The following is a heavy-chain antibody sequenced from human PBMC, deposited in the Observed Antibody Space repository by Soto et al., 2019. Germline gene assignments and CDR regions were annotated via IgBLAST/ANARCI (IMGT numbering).Heavy chain of an antibody. CDR1: GFTFSSYA. Sequence: QVQLVESGGGVVQPERSLRLSCAGSGFTFSSYAMHWVRQAPGKGLEWVAVIFHDGSDEYYADSVKGRLTVSRDNSKNALNLHLNSLKPEDTAVYYCVTAYTYGPDAFDIWGQGTMVTVTT. V-gene: IGHV3-30-3*01. CDR2: IFHDGSDE. D-gene: IGHD5-18*01. J-gene: IGHJ3*02. CDR3: VTAYTYGPDAFDI.